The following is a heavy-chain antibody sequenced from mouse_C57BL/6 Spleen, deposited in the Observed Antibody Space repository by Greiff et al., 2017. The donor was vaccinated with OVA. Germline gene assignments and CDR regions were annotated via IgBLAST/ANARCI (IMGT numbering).Heavy chain of an antibody. CDR2: ISSGCSST. V-gene: IGHV5-6*01. J-gene: IGHJ2*01. D-gene: IGHD2-4*01. Sequence: VQGVESGGDLVKPGGSLKLSCAASGFTFSSYGMSWVRQTPDKRLEWVATISSGCSSTYYPDSVKGRFTISRDNAKNTLYLQMSSLKSEDTAMYYCARSYDYDEGGFDYWGQGTTLTVSS. CDR1: GFTFSSYG. CDR3: ARSYDYDEGGFDY.